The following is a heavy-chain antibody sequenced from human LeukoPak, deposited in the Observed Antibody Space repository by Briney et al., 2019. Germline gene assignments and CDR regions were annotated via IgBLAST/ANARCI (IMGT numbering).Heavy chain of an antibody. CDR1: GGSISGGSYY. V-gene: IGHV4-61*02. CDR2: MYTSGST. Sequence: PSQTLSLTCTVSGGSISGGSYYWSWIRQPAGKGLEWSGRMYTSGSTNYNPSLKSRVTISVDTSKNQFSLKLSSVTAAVTAVYYCARGGYFEYCGQGPLVTVSS. J-gene: IGHJ4*02. CDR3: ARGGYFEY.